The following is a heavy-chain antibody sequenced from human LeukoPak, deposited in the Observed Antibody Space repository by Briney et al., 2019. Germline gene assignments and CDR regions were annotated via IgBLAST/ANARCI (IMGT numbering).Heavy chain of an antibody. D-gene: IGHD4-17*01. J-gene: IGHJ4*02. V-gene: IGHV3-23*01. CDR1: GFTFSSYA. Sequence: GGSLRLSCAASGFTFSSYAMSWVRQAPGKGLEWVSSINNSGGNTYYADSVRGRFTISRDNSKNTLYLQMNSLRAEDTAVYYCARGDYGAYYFDYWGQGTLVTVSS. CDR2: INNSGGNT. CDR3: ARGDYGAYYFDY.